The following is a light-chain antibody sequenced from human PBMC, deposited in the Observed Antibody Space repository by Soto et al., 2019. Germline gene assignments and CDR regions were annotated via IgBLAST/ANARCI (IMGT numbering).Light chain of an antibody. V-gene: IGKV4-1*01. Sequence: DIVMTQSPDSLAVSLGERATINCKSSQSLLHLAWYQQKPGQPPKLLIYWASTRESGVPARFSGSASGTDFTLTISSLRAEDVAVYYCQQYYTTPVTFGQGTKVEIK. CDR2: WAS. CDR3: QQYYTTPVT. CDR1: QSLLH. J-gene: IGKJ1*01.